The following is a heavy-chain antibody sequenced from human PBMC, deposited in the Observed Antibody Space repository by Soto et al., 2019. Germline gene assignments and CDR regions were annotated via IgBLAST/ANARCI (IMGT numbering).Heavy chain of an antibody. CDR3: ASRDSGNFGSYYYYGMDV. J-gene: IGHJ6*02. D-gene: IGHD1-26*01. CDR2: IIPIFGTA. V-gene: IGHV1-69*12. Sequence: QVKLVQSGAEVKKPGSSVKVSCKASGGTFSSYAITWVRQAPGQGLEWMGGIIPIFGTANYAQKFQGRVTITADESTSTPYRELGSLGSEDTAVYYCASRDSGNFGSYYYYGMDVWGQGTTVTVSS. CDR1: GGTFSSYA.